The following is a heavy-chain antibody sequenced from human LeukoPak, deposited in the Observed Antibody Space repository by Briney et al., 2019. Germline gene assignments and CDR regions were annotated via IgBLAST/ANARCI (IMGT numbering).Heavy chain of an antibody. J-gene: IGHJ4*02. Sequence: GGSLRLSCAASGFTFSGSPILWVRQASGKGLEWVGRIRSKADNYATAYVASVQGRCTISRDDSKNTAYLQLNSLKAEDTAVYYCTQSNYWGQGALVTVSS. CDR2: IRSKADNYAT. CDR3: TQSNY. V-gene: IGHV3-73*01. CDR1: GFTFSGSP.